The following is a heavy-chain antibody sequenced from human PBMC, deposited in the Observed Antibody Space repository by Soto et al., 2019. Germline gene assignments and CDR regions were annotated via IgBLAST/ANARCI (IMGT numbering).Heavy chain of an antibody. D-gene: IGHD2-8*01. V-gene: IGHV3-30-3*01. Sequence: QVQLVESGGGVVQPGRSLRLSCAASGFTFSSYAMHWVRQAPGKGLEWVAVISYDGSNKYYADSVKGRFTISRDNSKNTLYLQMNSLRAEDKAVYYCARELTAGAPYYYYYGMDVWGQGTTVTVSS. J-gene: IGHJ6*02. CDR2: ISYDGSNK. CDR1: GFTFSSYA. CDR3: ARELTAGAPYYYYYGMDV.